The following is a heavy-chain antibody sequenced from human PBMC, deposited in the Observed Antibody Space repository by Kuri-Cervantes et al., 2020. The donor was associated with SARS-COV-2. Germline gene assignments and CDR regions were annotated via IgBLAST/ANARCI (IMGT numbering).Heavy chain of an antibody. CDR2: ISGSGGST. Sequence: GGSLRLSCAASGFTFSSYAMSWVRQAPGKGLEWVSAISGSGGSTYYADSVKGRFTISRDNSKNTLYLQMNSLRAEDTAVYYCAKCGELLTSSHYYYGMDVWGQGTTVTVSS. CDR3: AKCGELLTSSHYYYGMDV. J-gene: IGHJ6*02. V-gene: IGHV3-23*01. CDR1: GFTFSSYA. D-gene: IGHD1-26*01.